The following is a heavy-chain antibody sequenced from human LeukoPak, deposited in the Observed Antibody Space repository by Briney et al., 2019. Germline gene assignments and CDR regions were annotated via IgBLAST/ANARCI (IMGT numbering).Heavy chain of an antibody. CDR1: GGTFSSYA. V-gene: IGHV1-69*01. CDR2: IIPIFGTA. Sequence: SVKVSCKASGGTFSSYAISWVRQAPGQGLEWMGGIIPIFGTANYAQKFQGRVTITADESTSTAYMELSSLRSEDTAVYYCARGPSSKAALGRPFDYWGQGTLVNVSS. CDR3: ARGPSSKAALGRPFDY. D-gene: IGHD6-6*01. J-gene: IGHJ4*02.